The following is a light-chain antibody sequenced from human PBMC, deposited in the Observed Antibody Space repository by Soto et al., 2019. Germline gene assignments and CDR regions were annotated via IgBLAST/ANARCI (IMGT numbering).Light chain of an antibody. V-gene: IGLV2-14*03. J-gene: IGLJ3*02. CDR2: DVS. Sequence: QSALTQPASVSGSPGQSITISCTGTSSDVGRYNYVSWYQQHPGEAPKVMIYDVSSRPSGVSTRFSGSKSGNTASLTISGLQAEDEAQYYCSSRTSATTVVFGGGTKLTVL. CDR3: SSRTSATTVV. CDR1: SSDVGRYNY.